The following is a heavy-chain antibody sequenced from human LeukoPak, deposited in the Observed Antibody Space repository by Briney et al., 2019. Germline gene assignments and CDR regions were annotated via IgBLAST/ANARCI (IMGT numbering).Heavy chain of an antibody. J-gene: IGHJ4*02. CDR3: ARGPGYDYVGGSYRYAPFDY. Sequence: SETLSLTCTVSGGSISSYYWSWIRQPPGKGLEWIGYIYYSGSTNYNPSLKSRVTISVDTSKNQFSLKLSSVTAADTAVYYCARGPGYDYVGGSYRYAPFDYWGQGTLVTVSS. CDR2: IYYSGST. D-gene: IGHD3-16*02. CDR1: GGSISSYY. V-gene: IGHV4-59*01.